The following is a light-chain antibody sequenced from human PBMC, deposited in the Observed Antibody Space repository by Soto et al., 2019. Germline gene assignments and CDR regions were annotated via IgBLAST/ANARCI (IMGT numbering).Light chain of an antibody. J-gene: IGLJ1*01. V-gene: IGLV2-14*01. CDR2: AVT. Sequence: QSALTQPASVSGSPGQSITISCTGTSSDIGGYDYVSWYQQHPDRAPKLIVFAVTNRPSGVSHRFSGSKSGSTASLTISGLQAEDEADYYCSSYTSSSTYVFGPGTKLPS. CDR3: SSYTSSSTYV. CDR1: SSDIGGYDY.